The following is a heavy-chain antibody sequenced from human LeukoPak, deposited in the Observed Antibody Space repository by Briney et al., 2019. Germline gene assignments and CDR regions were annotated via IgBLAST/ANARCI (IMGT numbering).Heavy chain of an antibody. CDR3: ARDLPAAGHNFDY. CDR2: ISSISTYI. Sequence: GGSLGLSCAASGFTFSYYNMNWVRQALGKGLEWVSSISSISTYIYYADSVKGRFTISRDNAKNSLFLQMDSLRAEDTAVYYCARDLPAAGHNFDYWGQGTLVTVSS. V-gene: IGHV3-21*01. CDR1: GFTFSYYN. J-gene: IGHJ4*02. D-gene: IGHD6-13*01.